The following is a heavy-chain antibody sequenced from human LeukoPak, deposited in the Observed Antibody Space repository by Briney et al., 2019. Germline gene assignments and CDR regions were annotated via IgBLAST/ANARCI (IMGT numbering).Heavy chain of an antibody. CDR2: INPNSGGT. CDR3: ARVRNSGSYYYY. V-gene: IGHV1-2*02. J-gene: IGHJ4*02. Sequence: ASVKVSCKASGYTFTGYYMHWVRQAPGQGLEGMGWINPNSGGTNYAQKFQGRVTMTRDTSISTAYMELSRLRSDDTAVYYCARVRNSGSYYYYWGQGTLVTVSS. CDR1: GYTFTGYY. D-gene: IGHD1-26*01.